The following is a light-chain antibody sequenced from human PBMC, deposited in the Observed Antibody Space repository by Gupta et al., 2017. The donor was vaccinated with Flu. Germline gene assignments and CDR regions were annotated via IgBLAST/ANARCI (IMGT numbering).Light chain of an antibody. CDR1: QSVSSY. V-gene: IGKV3-11*01. CDR3: QQRSNWPPMYT. J-gene: IGKJ2*01. Sequence: TLSLSPGERATLSCRASQSVSSYLAWYQQKPGQAPRLLIYDASNRATGIPARFSGSGSGTDFTITISSLEPDDFAVYYCQQRSNWPPMYTFGQGTKLEIK. CDR2: DAS.